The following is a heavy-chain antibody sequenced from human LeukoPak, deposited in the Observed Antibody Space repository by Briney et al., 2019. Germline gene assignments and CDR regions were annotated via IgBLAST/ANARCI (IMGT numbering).Heavy chain of an antibody. CDR2: ISSSSSYI. CDR3: ARDSAVGETKLAFYYYYYMDV. J-gene: IGHJ6*03. V-gene: IGHV3-21*01. D-gene: IGHD1-26*01. CDR1: GFTFSSYS. Sequence: PGGSLRLSCAASGFTFSSYSMNWVRQAPGKGLEWVSSISSSSSYIYYADSVKGRFTISRDNAKNSLYLQMNSLRAEDTAVYYCARDSAVGETKLAFYYYYYMDVWGKGTTVTVSS.